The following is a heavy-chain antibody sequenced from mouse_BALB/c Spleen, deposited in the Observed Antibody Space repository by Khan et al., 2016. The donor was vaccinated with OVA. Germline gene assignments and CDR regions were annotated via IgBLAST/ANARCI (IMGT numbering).Heavy chain of an antibody. CDR3: ANENYYSKSSYAIYY. J-gene: IGHJ4*01. V-gene: IGHV1S41*01. CDR2: IGPGSSNT. D-gene: IGHD1-1*01. Sequence: DLVKPGTSVKLSCKASGYTFTSYWINWIKQRPGQGLEWIGRIGPGSSNTYYNEMFKGKAALTVDTSSSIAYIQLSSLSSEDSAVYFCANENYYSKSSYAIYYWGQGTSVTVSS. CDR1: GYTFTSYW.